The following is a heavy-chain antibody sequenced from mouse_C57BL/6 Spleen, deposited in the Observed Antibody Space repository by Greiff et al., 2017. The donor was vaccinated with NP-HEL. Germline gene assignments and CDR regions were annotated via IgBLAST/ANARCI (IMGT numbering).Heavy chain of an antibody. CDR1: GYTFTDYN. V-gene: IGHV1-22*01. J-gene: IGHJ4*01. CDR3: ARSAYDSNYVEGAMDY. CDR2: INPNNGGT. Sequence: VQLKESGPELVKPGASVKMSCKASGYTFTDYNMHWLKQSHGKSLEWIGYINPNNGGTTSNQKFKGKATLTVNKSSSTAYMELRSLTSEDSAVYYCARSAYDSNYVEGAMDYWGQGTSVTVSS. D-gene: IGHD2-5*01.